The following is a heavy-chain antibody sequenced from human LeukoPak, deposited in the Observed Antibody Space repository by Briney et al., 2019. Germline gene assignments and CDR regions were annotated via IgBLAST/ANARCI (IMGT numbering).Heavy chain of an antibody. D-gene: IGHD3-10*01. Sequence: GGSLRLSCAASGFTFSSYWMSWVRQAPGKGLEWVANIKQDGSEKYYVDSVKGRFTISRDNAKNTLYLQMNNLRAEDTAIYYCATDYYASGSYYRLFYWGQGTLVTVSS. V-gene: IGHV3-7*01. J-gene: IGHJ4*02. CDR1: GFTFSSYW. CDR3: ATDYYASGSYYRLFY. CDR2: IKQDGSEK.